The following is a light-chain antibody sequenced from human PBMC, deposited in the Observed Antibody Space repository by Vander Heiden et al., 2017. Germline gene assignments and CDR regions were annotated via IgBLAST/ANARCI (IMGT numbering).Light chain of an antibody. J-gene: IGKJ1*01. CDR3: QQDNSYSWT. CDR2: KAS. CDR1: QSISSW. V-gene: IGKV1-5*03. Sequence: DIQMTQSPSTLSASVGDRVTITCRASQSISSWLAWYQQTLGKAPKLLIYKASSLESGLPSRLSGSSSGTEFTLSISILQPDDIATYYFQQDNSYSWTCGQGTKVEIK.